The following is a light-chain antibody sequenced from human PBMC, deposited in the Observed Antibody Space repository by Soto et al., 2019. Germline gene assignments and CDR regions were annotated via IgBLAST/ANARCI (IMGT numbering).Light chain of an antibody. CDR2: GAS. CDR3: QQYGTSPRT. V-gene: IGKV3-15*01. J-gene: IGKJ1*01. CDR1: QSVRTK. Sequence: EIVMTHSPDTLYVSPWEVATLSCRASQSVRTKLAWYQQKAGQAPRLLIYGASTRATGIPDRFSGSGSGTEFTLTISSLQSEDFAVYYCQQYGTSPRTFGQGTKVDIK.